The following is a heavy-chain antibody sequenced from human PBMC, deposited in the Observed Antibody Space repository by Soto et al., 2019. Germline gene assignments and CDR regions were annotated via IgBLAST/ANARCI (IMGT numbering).Heavy chain of an antibody. V-gene: IGHV5-51*01. J-gene: IGHJ5*02. CDR3: ARGYFDSGHGYDL. Sequence: PGESLKISCKASGYSFTNFWLGWVRQMPGKGLEWLGIIYPGDSETRYSPSFQGQVTISADRSISTAYLQWSSLKASDTAIYFCARGYFDSGHGYDLWGQGTLVTVSS. CDR1: GYSFTNFW. CDR2: IYPGDSET. D-gene: IGHD3-10*01.